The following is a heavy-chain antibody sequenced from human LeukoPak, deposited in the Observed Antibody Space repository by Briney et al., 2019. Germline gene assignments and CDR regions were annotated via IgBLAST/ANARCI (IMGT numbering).Heavy chain of an antibody. Sequence: GGSLRLSCAASGFTFSSYAMHWVRQAPGKGLEWVAVISYGGSNKYYADSVKGRFTISRDNSKNTLYLQMNSLRAEDTAVYYCARDEEDWYFQHWGQGTLVTVSS. V-gene: IGHV3-30*04. J-gene: IGHJ1*01. CDR2: ISYGGSNK. D-gene: IGHD2-15*01. CDR1: GFTFSSYA. CDR3: ARDEEDWYFQH.